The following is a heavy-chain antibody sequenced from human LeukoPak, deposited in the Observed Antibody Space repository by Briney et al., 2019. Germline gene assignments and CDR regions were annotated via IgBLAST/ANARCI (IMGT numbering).Heavy chain of an antibody. Sequence: GGSLRLSCAASGFTFSSYGMHWVRQAPGKGLEWVAVISYDGSNKYYADSVKDRFTISRDNSKNTLYLQMNSLRAEDTAVYYCAKDMVRGVIIPYYFDYWGQGTLVTVSS. J-gene: IGHJ4*02. D-gene: IGHD3-10*01. V-gene: IGHV3-30*18. CDR3: AKDMVRGVIIPYYFDY. CDR1: GFTFSSYG. CDR2: ISYDGSNK.